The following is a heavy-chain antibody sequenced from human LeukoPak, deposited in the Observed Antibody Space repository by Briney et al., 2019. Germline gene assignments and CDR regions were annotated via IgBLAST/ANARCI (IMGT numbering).Heavy chain of an antibody. Sequence: GSSVKVSCKASGGTFSSYTISWVRQAPGQGLEWMGRIIPILGIANYAQKFQGRVTITADKSTSTAYMELSSLRSEDTAVYYCARGGYSSSSYWFDPWGQGTLVTVSS. CDR1: GGTFSSYT. CDR3: ARGGYSSSSYWFDP. J-gene: IGHJ5*02. D-gene: IGHD6-6*01. CDR2: IIPILGIA. V-gene: IGHV1-69*02.